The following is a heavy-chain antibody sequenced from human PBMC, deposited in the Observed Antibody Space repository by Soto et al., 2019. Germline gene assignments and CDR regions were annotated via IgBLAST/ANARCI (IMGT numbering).Heavy chain of an antibody. CDR3: ARVYQYYYGSGSYHGWFDP. CDR2: INHSGST. Sequence: PSQTLSLTCAVYGGSFSGYYWSWIRQPPGKGLEWIGEINHSGSTNYNPSLKSRVTISVDTSKNQFSLKLSSVTAADTAVYYCARVYQYYYGSGSYHGWFDPWGQGTLVTV. J-gene: IGHJ5*02. CDR1: GGSFSGYY. D-gene: IGHD3-10*01. V-gene: IGHV4-34*01.